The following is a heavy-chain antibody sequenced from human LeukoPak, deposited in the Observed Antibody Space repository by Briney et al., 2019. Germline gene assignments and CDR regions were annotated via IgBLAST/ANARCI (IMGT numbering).Heavy chain of an antibody. V-gene: IGHV3-30*04. D-gene: IGHD2/OR15-2a*01. CDR2: ISFDGSNT. CDR3: ARDYLRGYYYMDV. J-gene: IGHJ6*03. CDR1: GFTFSTYA. Sequence: GRSLILSCAASGFTFSTYAMHWVRQAPGKGLEWVAVISFDGSNTYYADSVKGRFTISRDNSKNTLYLQMDSLRAEDTAVYYCARDYLRGYYYMDVWGKGTTVTVSS.